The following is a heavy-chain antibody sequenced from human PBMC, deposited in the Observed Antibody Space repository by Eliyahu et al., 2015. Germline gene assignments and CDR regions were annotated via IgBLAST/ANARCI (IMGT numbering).Heavy chain of an antibody. D-gene: IGHD2-2*01. CDR3: AREQIEGNANDALDL. CDR1: EFSFGSYW. CDR2: INKDGSSS. Sequence: EVRLVESGGGSVQPGGSLRLSCAASEFSFGSYWMHWVRQVPGKGPVWVSRINKDGSSSTYADSVKGRFTMSRDNARNTLYLQLSILRAEDTAVYFCAREQIEGNANDALDLWGQGTMVTVSS. J-gene: IGHJ3*01. V-gene: IGHV3-74*01.